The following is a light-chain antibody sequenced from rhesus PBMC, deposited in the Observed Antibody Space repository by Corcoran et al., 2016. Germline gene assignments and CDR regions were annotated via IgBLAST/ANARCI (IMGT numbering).Light chain of an antibody. CDR1: QGISSW. CDR2: KAS. V-gene: IGKV1-22*01. CDR3: QQYSSRPWT. Sequence: DIRMTQSPSSLSASVGDTVTITCRASQGISSWLAWYQQKPGKAPKFLIYKASSLQSGVPSRFSGSGAGTDFTLTISSLQSEDFATYYCQQYSSRPWTFGQRTKVEI. J-gene: IGKJ1*01.